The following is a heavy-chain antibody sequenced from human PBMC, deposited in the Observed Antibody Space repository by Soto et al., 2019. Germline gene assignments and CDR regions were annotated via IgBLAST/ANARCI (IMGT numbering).Heavy chain of an antibody. CDR2: VGTNNDNT. CDR3: ARELNTDPTAYYSFAY. CDR1: GYTFTAYG. V-gene: IGHV1-18*01. Sequence: ASVKVSCKTSGYTFTAYGLAWLRQAPGRRPEWMGWVGTNNDNTNYAEKFQGRVTMTTDTSTATTYMELRGLRSDDTAVYYCARELNTDPTAYYSFAYWGQGTLVTVSS. D-gene: IGHD3-9*01. J-gene: IGHJ4*02.